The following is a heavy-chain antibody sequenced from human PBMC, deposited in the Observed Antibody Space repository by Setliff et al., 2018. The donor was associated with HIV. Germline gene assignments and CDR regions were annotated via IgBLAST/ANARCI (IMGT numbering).Heavy chain of an antibody. CDR3: ARTRWGAPVDS. Sequence: KTSETLSLTCTVSGDSIGSGGYYWSWIRQHPGKGLEWIGYIFYSGSTYYNPSLKRRVTISVGTSKHQFSLWLNSVTAADTAVYYCARTRWGAPVDSWGQGTLVTVSS. J-gene: IGHJ4*02. V-gene: IGHV4-31*03. CDR1: GDSIGSGGYY. CDR2: IFYSGST. D-gene: IGHD3-16*01.